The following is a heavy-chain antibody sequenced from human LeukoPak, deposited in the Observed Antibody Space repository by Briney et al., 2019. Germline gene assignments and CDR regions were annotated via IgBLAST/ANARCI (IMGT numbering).Heavy chain of an antibody. J-gene: IGHJ6*02. CDR3: ARESHMDV. CDR1: GFTFSSYT. V-gene: IGHV3-48*02. Sequence: PGGSLRLSCAASGFTFSSYTMNWVRQAPGKGLEWVSSISSSSSAIYYAASVRGRFTISRDNARNSLFLQMNSLRDEDTAVYYCARESHMDVWGQGTTVTVSS. CDR2: ISSSSSAI.